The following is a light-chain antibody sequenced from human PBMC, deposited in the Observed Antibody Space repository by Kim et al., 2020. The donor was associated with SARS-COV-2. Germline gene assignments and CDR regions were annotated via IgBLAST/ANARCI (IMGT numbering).Light chain of an antibody. J-gene: IGLJ2*01. CDR1: SLRSYY. Sequence: SSELTQDPAVSVALGQTDRITCQGDSLRSYYASWYQQKPGQAPVLVIYGKNNRPSGIPDRFSGSSSGNTASLTITGAQAEDEADYYCNSRDSSGNHVVFG. V-gene: IGLV3-19*01. CDR3: NSRDSSGNHVV. CDR2: GKN.